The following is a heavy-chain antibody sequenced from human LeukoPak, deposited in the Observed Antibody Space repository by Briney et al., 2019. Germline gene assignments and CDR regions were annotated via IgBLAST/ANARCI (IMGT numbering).Heavy chain of an antibody. J-gene: IGHJ4*02. Sequence: SKTLSLTCTVSGGSISSGGYYWSWIRQHPGKGLEWIGYIYYSGSTYYNPSLKSRVTISVDTSKNQFSLKLSSVTAADTAVYYCARGHYDILTGPTGAFDYWGQGTLVTVSS. CDR3: ARGHYDILTGPTGAFDY. D-gene: IGHD3-9*01. CDR1: GGSISSGGYY. V-gene: IGHV4-31*03. CDR2: IYYSGST.